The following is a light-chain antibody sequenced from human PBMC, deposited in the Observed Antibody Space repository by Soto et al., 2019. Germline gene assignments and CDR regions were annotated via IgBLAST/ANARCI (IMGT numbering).Light chain of an antibody. J-gene: IGKJ2*01. Sequence: EIGVTQSPVTLSVSPVERATLSCRASQSVGSNLAWYQQKPGQAPRLLLYGASTRATGITGRFSGSGSGTEFTLTITSLQSEDFAVYYCQQHNYWPSFGQGTKLEFK. CDR2: GAS. V-gene: IGKV3-15*01. CDR1: QSVGSN. CDR3: QQHNYWPS.